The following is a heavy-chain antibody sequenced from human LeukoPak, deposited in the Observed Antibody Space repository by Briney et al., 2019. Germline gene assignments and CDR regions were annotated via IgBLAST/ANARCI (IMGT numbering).Heavy chain of an antibody. Sequence: GSSVKVSCKASGGTFSSYAISWVRQAPGQGLEWMGGIIPIFGTANYAQKFQDRVTITADESTSTAYMELSSLRSEDTAVYFCASAPRYSSSWPNNWFDPWDQGTLVTVSS. CDR1: GGTFSSYA. CDR3: ASAPRYSSSWPNNWFDP. CDR2: IIPIFGTA. V-gene: IGHV1-69*01. J-gene: IGHJ5*02. D-gene: IGHD6-13*01.